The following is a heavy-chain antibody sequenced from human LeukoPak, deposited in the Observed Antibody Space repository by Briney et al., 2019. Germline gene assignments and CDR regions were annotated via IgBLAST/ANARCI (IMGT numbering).Heavy chain of an antibody. Sequence: SETLSLTCTVSGGSISSYYWSWIRQPPGKGLEWIGYIYYSGSTNYNPSLKSRVTISVDTSKNQFSLKLSSVTAADTAVYYCARQNPYYYGMDVWGQGTTVTVSS. V-gene: IGHV4-59*08. CDR2: IYYSGST. J-gene: IGHJ6*02. CDR3: ARQNPYYYGMDV. CDR1: GGSISSYY.